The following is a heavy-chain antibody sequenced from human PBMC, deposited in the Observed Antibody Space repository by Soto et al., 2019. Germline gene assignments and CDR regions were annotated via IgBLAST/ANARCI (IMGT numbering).Heavy chain of an antibody. CDR1: GGSISSSSYY. CDR2: IYYSGST. J-gene: IGHJ6*02. D-gene: IGHD2-21*02. Sequence: LQLHEWGPVLVKPSETLALTCTVSGGSISSSSYYWGWIRQPPGKGLEWIGSIYYSGSTYYNPSLKSRVTISLDTSKNQFSLKLSSVTAADTAVYYCAGSTDYYYYYGMDVWGQGTTVTVSS. V-gene: IGHV4-39*01. CDR3: AGSTDYYYYYGMDV.